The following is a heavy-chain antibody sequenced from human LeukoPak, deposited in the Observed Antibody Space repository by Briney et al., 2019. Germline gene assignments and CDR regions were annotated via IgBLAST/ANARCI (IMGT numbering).Heavy chain of an antibody. Sequence: GGSLRLSCAASGFTIRTYEMNWVRQAPGKGLEGVSYISGSGTTIYYADSVKGRFTISRDNAKNSLYLQMNSLRAEDTALYYCAREVWTTVATSHYYYMDVWGKGTTVTVSS. CDR1: GFTIRTYE. V-gene: IGHV3-48*03. CDR3: AREVWTTVATSHYYYMDV. CDR2: ISGSGTTI. J-gene: IGHJ6*03. D-gene: IGHD4-17*01.